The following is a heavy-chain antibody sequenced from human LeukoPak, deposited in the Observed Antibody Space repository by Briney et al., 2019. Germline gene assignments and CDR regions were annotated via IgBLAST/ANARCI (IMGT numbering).Heavy chain of an antibody. CDR2: IKFDGSKI. Sequence: PGGSLRLSCVASGFTFSSYNMNWVRQAPVKGLEWVAVIKFDGSKIHYADSLRGRFTISRDNSKNTLYLQINSLRAEDTAIYYCVREKSTGDYRTSDYWGQGTLVTVSS. V-gene: IGHV3-30*03. J-gene: IGHJ4*02. CDR3: VREKSTGDYRTSDY. D-gene: IGHD3-9*01. CDR1: GFTFSSYN.